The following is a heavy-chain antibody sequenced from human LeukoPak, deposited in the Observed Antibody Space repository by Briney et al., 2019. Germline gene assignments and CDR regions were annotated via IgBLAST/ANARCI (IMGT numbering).Heavy chain of an antibody. CDR2: IGSDGGGI. CDR1: GFTFSSYA. D-gene: IGHD2-21*02. Sequence: PGGSLRLSCAASGFTFSSYAMTWVRQAPGKGLEWVSVIGSDGGGIQYADSVKGRFSISRDNSKNTLYLQMNSLRTEDTAIYYCAKYAPPTTVVTRFFDSWGQGSLVSVSS. CDR3: AKYAPPTTVVTRFFDS. V-gene: IGHV3-23*01. J-gene: IGHJ4*02.